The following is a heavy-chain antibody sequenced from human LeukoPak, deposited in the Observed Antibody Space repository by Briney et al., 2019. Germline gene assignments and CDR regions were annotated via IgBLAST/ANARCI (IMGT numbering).Heavy chain of an antibody. D-gene: IGHD4-17*01. CDR2: IKGDGSEK. CDR3: AKFPYGDYVHY. Sequence: GWSLRLSCAASGFTFSNFWMSWVRQAPGKGLEWAANIKGDGSEKYHVDSVKGRYTISRDNAKNSLYLQMNSLRAEDTAVYYCAKFPYGDYVHYWGQGTLVTVSS. CDR1: GFTFSNFW. J-gene: IGHJ4*02. V-gene: IGHV3-7*05.